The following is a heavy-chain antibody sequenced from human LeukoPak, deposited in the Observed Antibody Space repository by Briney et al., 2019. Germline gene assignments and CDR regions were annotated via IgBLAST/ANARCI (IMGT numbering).Heavy chain of an antibody. V-gene: IGHV4-59*01. Sequence: SGTLSLTCTVSGGSISSYYWSWIRQPPGKGLEWIGYIYYSGSTNYNPSLKSRVTISVDTSKNQFSLKLSSVTAADTAVYYCARGYCSGGSCYFGWFDPWGQGTLVTVSS. J-gene: IGHJ5*02. CDR3: ARGYCSGGSCYFGWFDP. D-gene: IGHD2-15*01. CDR2: IYYSGST. CDR1: GGSISSYY.